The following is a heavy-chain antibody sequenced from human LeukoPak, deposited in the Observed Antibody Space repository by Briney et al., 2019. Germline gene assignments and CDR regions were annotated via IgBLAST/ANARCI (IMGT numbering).Heavy chain of an antibody. V-gene: IGHV3-53*01. CDR1: GFTFSSYS. D-gene: IGHD3-22*01. J-gene: IGHJ4*02. CDR2: IYSGGST. CDR3: ASNLGIDSSVSY. Sequence: GGSLRLSCAASGFTFSSYSMNWVRQAPGKGLEWVSVIYSGGSTYYADSVKGRFTISRDNSKNTLYLQMNSLRAEDTAVYYCASNLGIDSSVSYWGQGTLVTVSS.